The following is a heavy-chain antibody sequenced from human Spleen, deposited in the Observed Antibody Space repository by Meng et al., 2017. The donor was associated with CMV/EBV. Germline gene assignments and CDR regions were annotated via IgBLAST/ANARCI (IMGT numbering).Heavy chain of an antibody. CDR1: GLTLRSYS. V-gene: IGHV3-21*04. J-gene: IGHJ4*01. CDR3: ATSHREEGFWSGYSRHYFDS. CDR2: ISTGGGSI. Sequence: EVQLVESGXGLVKPGGSLRLFRAASGLTLRSYSMNWVRQAPGKGLEWVSSISTGGGSINYAGSVQGRFTISKDSAKNSLYLHMSGLRAEDTAVYYCATSHREEGFWSGYSRHYFDSWGQGTLVTVSS. D-gene: IGHD3-3*01.